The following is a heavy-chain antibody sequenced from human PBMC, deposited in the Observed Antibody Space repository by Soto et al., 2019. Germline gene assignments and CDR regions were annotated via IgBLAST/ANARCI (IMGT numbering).Heavy chain of an antibody. V-gene: IGHV4-30-4*01. CDR3: AREHSSSSWFDP. Sequence: SETLSLTCTVSGGSISSGDYYWSWIRQPPGKGLEWIGYIYYSGSTYYNPSLKSRVTISVDTSKNQFSLKLSSVTAADTAVYYCAREHSSSSWFDPWGQGTLVTVSS. D-gene: IGHD6-6*01. CDR2: IYYSGST. CDR1: GGSISSGDYY. J-gene: IGHJ5*02.